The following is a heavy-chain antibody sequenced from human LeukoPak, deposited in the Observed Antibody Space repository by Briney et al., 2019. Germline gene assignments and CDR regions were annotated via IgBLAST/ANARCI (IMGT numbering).Heavy chain of an antibody. CDR2: IYYSGST. Sequence: SETLSLTCTVSGGSISSSSYYWGWLRQPPGKGLEWIGSIYYSGSTYYNPSLKSRVTISVDTSKNQFSLKLSSVTAADTAVYYCARLSWQLLPFDYWGQGTLVTVSS. CDR3: ARLSWQLLPFDY. V-gene: IGHV4-39*01. CDR1: GGSISSSSYY. D-gene: IGHD2-15*01. J-gene: IGHJ4*02.